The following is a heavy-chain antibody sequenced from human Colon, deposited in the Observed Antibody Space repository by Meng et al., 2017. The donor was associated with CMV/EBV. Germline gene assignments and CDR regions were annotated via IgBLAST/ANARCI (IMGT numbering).Heavy chain of an antibody. CDR2: TIPILGIA. Sequence: SVKVSCKASGGTFSSYTISWVRQAPGQGLEWMGRTIPILGIANYAQKFQGRVTITADKSTSTVYMELSSLRSEDTAVYYCARSLGNYYYGTTSNTNYYGMDVWGQGTTVTVSS. D-gene: IGHD3-10*01. CDR1: GGTFSSYT. CDR3: ARSLGNYYYGTTSNTNYYGMDV. J-gene: IGHJ6*02. V-gene: IGHV1-69*02.